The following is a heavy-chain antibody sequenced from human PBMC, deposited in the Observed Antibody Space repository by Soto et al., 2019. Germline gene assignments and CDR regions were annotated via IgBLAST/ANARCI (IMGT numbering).Heavy chain of an antibody. Sequence: EVQLVESGGGLVKPGGSLRLSCAASGFTFSNAWMSWVRQAPGKGLEWVGRIKSKTDGGTTDYAAPVKGRFTISRDDSKNTLYLKMNSLKTEDTAVYYCTTKYSSSSGSDYWGQGTLVTVSS. V-gene: IGHV3-15*01. CDR3: TTKYSSSSGSDY. D-gene: IGHD6-6*01. CDR2: IKSKTDGGTT. J-gene: IGHJ4*02. CDR1: GFTFSNAW.